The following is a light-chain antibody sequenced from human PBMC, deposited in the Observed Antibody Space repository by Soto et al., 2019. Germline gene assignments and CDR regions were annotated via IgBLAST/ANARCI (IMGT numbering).Light chain of an antibody. V-gene: IGKV1-39*01. Sequence: IQMTQFPSSLSAAVGDRVTITCLASQSVNYYLNWYQQKPGKAPKLLIYGASSLQSGVPSRFSGSGSGTAFTLRITSLQPEDFATYYCQQTSSAPLTFGGGTKVDIK. CDR1: QSVNYY. CDR2: GAS. CDR3: QQTSSAPLT. J-gene: IGKJ4*01.